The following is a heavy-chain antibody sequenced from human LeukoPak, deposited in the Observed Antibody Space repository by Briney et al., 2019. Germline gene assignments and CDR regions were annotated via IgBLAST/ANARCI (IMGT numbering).Heavy chain of an antibody. Sequence: GGSLRLSCAASGFTFSSYGMHWVRQAPGKGLEWVAVISYDGSNKYYADSVKGRFTISRDNSKNTLYLQMNSLRAEDTAVYYCAKDRLTIFSLKGLAYWGQGTLVTVSS. J-gene: IGHJ4*02. CDR1: GFTFSSYG. CDR3: AKDRLTIFSLKGLAY. CDR2: ISYDGSNK. V-gene: IGHV3-30*18. D-gene: IGHD3-9*01.